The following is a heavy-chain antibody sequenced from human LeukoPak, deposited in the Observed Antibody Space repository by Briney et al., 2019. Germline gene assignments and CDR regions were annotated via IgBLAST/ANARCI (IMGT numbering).Heavy chain of an antibody. Sequence: GGSLRLSCAASGFTFSNAWMSWVRHAPGKGLEWVGRIKSKTDGETTDYAAPVQGRFTISRDDSKNTLYLQMNSLKTEDTAVYYCTTDSGGGFIDYWGQGTRDLVSS. J-gene: IGHJ4*02. D-gene: IGHD2-15*01. V-gene: IGHV3-15*01. CDR3: TTDSGGGFIDY. CDR2: IKSKTDGETT. CDR1: GFTFSNAW.